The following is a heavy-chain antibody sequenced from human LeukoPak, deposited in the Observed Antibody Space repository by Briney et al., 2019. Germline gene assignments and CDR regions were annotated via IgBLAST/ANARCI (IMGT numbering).Heavy chain of an antibody. Sequence: PSETLSLTCTVSGGSISSGGYYWSWLRQHPGKGLEWIVYIYYSGSTYYNPSLKSRVTISVDTSKNQFSLKLSSVTAADTAVYYCARGYYDILTGSPYFDYWGQGTLVTVSS. CDR1: GGSISSGGYY. CDR3: ARGYYDILTGSPYFDY. CDR2: IYYSGST. D-gene: IGHD3-9*01. V-gene: IGHV4-31*03. J-gene: IGHJ4*02.